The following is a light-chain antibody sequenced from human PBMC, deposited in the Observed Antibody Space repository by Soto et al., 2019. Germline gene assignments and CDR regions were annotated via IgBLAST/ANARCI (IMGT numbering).Light chain of an antibody. V-gene: IGKV1-39*01. CDR1: QSISSY. Sequence: DIQMTPSPSSLSASVGDRVTITCRASQSISSYLNWYQQKPGKAPKLLIYAASSLQSGVPSMFSGSGSGTDFTLTISSLQPEDFATYYCQQSYSTPWTFGQGTKVEIK. J-gene: IGKJ1*01. CDR3: QQSYSTPWT. CDR2: AAS.